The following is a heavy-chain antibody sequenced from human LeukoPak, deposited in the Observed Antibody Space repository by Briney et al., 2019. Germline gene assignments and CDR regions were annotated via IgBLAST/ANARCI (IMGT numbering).Heavy chain of an antibody. V-gene: IGHV4-59*08. J-gene: IGHJ4*02. Sequence: PSETLSLTCTVSGGSISSYYWSWIRQPPGKGPEWIGYIYYSGSTKYNPSLRRRVTISADTSKTQFSLKLSSVTAADTDVYYCERHLRGEQQLSGFDYWGQGTPVTVAS. CDR2: IYYSGST. D-gene: IGHD6-13*01. CDR1: GGSISSYY. CDR3: ERHLRGEQQLSGFDY.